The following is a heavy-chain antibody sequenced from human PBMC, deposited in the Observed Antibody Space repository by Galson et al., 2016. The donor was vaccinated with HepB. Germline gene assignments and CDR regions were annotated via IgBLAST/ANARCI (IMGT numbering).Heavy chain of an antibody. CDR1: GFTFSSSW. D-gene: IGHD3-16*02. CDR2: IKQDGSDQ. Sequence: SLRLSCAAPGFTFSSSWMSWVRQAPGKGLEWVANIKQDGSDQYYVDSVKGRFTISRDNAKNSLYLKMNSLRGEDTAVYYCARIMHDYVWGSYRQQGCDPWGQGTLVTVSS. J-gene: IGHJ5*02. V-gene: IGHV3-7*01. CDR3: ARIMHDYVWGSYRQQGCDP.